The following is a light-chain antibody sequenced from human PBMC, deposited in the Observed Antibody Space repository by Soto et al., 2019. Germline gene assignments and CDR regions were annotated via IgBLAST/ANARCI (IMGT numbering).Light chain of an antibody. V-gene: IGKV3-20*01. CDR3: QQYGSSPYT. CDR1: QTVRSSS. Sequence: EIVLTQSPGTLSVSPGERATLSCRASQTVRSSSLAWYQQKPGQAPRLLIYGASGRATGIPDKFSGSGSGTDVTLTISRLEPEDFAVYYCQQYGSSPYTVGQGTKLEI. J-gene: IGKJ2*01. CDR2: GAS.